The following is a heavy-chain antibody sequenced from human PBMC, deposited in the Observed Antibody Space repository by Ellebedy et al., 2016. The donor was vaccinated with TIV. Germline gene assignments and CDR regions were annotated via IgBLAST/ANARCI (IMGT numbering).Heavy chain of an antibody. CDR3: ARDRGITGTTDY. V-gene: IGHV1-18*04. Sequence: ASVKVSXKASGYTFTGYYMHWVRQAPGQGLEWMGWISTYNGNTVYAERLQGRVTMTTDTFTTTAYMELRSLRSDDTAVYFCARDRGITGTTDYWGQGTLVTVSS. CDR2: ISTYNGNT. CDR1: GYTFTGYY. J-gene: IGHJ4*02. D-gene: IGHD1-14*01.